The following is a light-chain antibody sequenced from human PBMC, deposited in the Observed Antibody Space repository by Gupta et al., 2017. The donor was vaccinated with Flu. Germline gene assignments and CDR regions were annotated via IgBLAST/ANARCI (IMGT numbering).Light chain of an antibody. CDR3: RSYTSSSTWV. V-gene: IGLV2-14*01. J-gene: IGLJ3*02. Sequence: QSALTQPASVSGSPGQSITISCTGPSSDVGGYNSVSWYQQHPGKAPKLMIYEVSNRPSGVSNRFCGLQAEDEADYYCRSYTSSSTWVFGGGTKLTVL. CDR2: EVS. CDR1: SSDVGGYNS.